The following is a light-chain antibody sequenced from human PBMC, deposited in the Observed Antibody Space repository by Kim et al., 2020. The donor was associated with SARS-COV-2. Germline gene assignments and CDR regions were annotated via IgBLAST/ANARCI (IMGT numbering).Light chain of an antibody. CDR1: QNIVSW. CDR2: KAS. CDR3: QQYNNLWT. V-gene: IGKV1-5*03. J-gene: IGKJ1*01. Sequence: SASVGDRVTITCRASQNIVSWLAWYQQKPGKAPKLLIYKASSLESEVPSRFSGSGSGTEFTLTISSLQPDDIATYYCQQYNNLWTFGQGTKVEIK.